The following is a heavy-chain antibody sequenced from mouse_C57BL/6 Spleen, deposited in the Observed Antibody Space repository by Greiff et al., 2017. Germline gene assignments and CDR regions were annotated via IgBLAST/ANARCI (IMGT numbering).Heavy chain of an antibody. J-gene: IGHJ3*01. Sequence: QVQLQQPGAELVKPGASVKMSCKASGYTFTSYWITWVKQRPGQGLEWIGDIYPGSGSTNYNEKFKSKATLTVDPSSSPAYMQLSSLTSEDSAVYYCARFYDYGGFAYWGQGTLVTVSA. V-gene: IGHV1-55*01. CDR3: ARFYDYGGFAY. CDR2: IYPGSGST. D-gene: IGHD2-4*01. CDR1: GYTFTSYW.